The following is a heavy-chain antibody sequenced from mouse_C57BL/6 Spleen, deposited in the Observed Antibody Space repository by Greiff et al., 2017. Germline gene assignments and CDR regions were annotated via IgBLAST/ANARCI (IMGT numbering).Heavy chain of an antibody. V-gene: IGHV1-26*01. CDR2: INPNNGGT. Sequence: VQLQQSGPELVKPGASVKISCKASGYTFTDYYMNWVKQSHGKSLEWIGDINPNNGGTSYNQKFKGKATLTVDKSSSTAYMELRSLTSEDSAVYYCATRGSSYAMDYWGQGTSVTVSS. CDR1: GYTFTDYY. CDR3: ATRGSSYAMDY. J-gene: IGHJ4*01.